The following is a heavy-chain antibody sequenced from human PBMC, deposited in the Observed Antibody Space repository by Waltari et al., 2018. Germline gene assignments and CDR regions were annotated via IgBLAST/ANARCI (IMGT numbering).Heavy chain of an antibody. V-gene: IGHV3-74*01. CDR2: IDTDGSGT. Sequence: EVQLVESGGGLVQPGGSLRLSCAAPGFTFSSHWIHWVRQGPGKGLVWVSRIDTDGSGTGYAASVKGRFSISRDNAKNTLYLQMNSLRAEDTAVYYCARAGEGAAAYTFDIWGQGTMVTVSS. CDR1: GFTFSSHW. CDR3: ARAGEGAAAYTFDI. J-gene: IGHJ3*02. D-gene: IGHD6-13*01.